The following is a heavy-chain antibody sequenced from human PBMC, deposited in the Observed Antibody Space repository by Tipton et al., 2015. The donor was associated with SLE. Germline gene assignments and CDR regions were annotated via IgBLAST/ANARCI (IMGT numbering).Heavy chain of an antibody. CDR1: GGSISSYY. CDR2: IYTSGST. D-gene: IGHD2-15*01. J-gene: IGHJ4*02. V-gene: IGHV4-4*07. Sequence: GLVKPSETLSLTCTVSGGSISSYYWSWIRQPAGKGLEWIGRIYTSGSTNYNPSLKSRVTISVDTSKKQVSLNLSSVTTADTAVYYCARVGGVAGDFDYWGQGTLVTVSS. CDR3: ARVGGVAGDFDY.